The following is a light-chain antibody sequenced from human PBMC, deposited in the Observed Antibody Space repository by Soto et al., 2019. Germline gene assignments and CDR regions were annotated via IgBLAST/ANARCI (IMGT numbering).Light chain of an antibody. J-gene: IGLJ2*01. Sequence: QSVLTQPASVSGSPGQSITISCTGTSNDVGGYNYVSWYQHHPGKAPKLMIYDVGNRPSGVSNRFSGSKSGNTASLTISGFQAEDEADYYCSSYRSRSTVVFGGGTKVTVL. CDR2: DVG. CDR1: SNDVGGYNY. CDR3: SSYRSRSTVV. V-gene: IGLV2-14*03.